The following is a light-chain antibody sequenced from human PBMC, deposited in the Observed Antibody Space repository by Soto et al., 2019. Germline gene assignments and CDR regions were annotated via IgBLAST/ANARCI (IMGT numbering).Light chain of an antibody. CDR1: QSVSSSY. CDR2: GAS. V-gene: IGKV3-20*01. J-gene: IGKJ5*01. CDR3: QRYGSSPPIT. Sequence: IVLTQSPGTLSLSPRARATLSCRASQSVSSSYLAWDQQKTGQAPRLLIYGASSRATGIPDRFSGSGSGTDFTLTNSRLEPGDCGVYYCQRYGSSPPITFGQGTRQEIK.